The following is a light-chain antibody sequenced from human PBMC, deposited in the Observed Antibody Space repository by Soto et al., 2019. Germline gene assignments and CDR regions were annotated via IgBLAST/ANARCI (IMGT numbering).Light chain of an antibody. CDR2: GAS. CDR3: LHDYNYPYT. V-gene: IGKV1-6*01. Sequence: AIQMTQFPSSLSASVGDRVTITCRASQGIRNDLGWYQQKSGKAPKLLIFGASTLQSGVQSRFSGSGSGTDFTLTISSLQPEDFATYYCLHDYNYPYTFGQGTKVEIK. CDR1: QGIRND. J-gene: IGKJ2*01.